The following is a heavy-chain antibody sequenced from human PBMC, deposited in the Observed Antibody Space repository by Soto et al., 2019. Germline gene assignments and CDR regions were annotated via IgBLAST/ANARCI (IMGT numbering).Heavy chain of an antibody. V-gene: IGHV1-69*13. CDR1: GGTFANFI. CDR3: ARNGTYGSSLSQYSGMDV. D-gene: IGHD6-6*01. Sequence: SVKVSCKASGGTFANFIMNWVRQTPGQGLEWMGGIVPMFGTPTYAEKFKGRLAISATGSTSTAYMELTSLRSEDTAVYYCARNGTYGSSLSQYSGMDVWGQGTTVTVSS. CDR2: IVPMFGTP. J-gene: IGHJ6*02.